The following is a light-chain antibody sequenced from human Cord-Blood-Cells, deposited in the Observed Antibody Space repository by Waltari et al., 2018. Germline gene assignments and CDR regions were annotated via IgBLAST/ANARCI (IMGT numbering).Light chain of an antibody. Sequence: QSALTQPASVSGSPGQSITIPCTGTSSDVGGYNYVFWYQQHPGKAPKLMIYYVSNRPSGVSNRFSGSKSGNTASLTISGLQAEDEADYYCSSYTSSSTWVFGGGTKLTVL. CDR2: YVS. J-gene: IGLJ3*02. CDR3: SSYTSSSTWV. V-gene: IGLV2-14*03. CDR1: SSDVGGYNY.